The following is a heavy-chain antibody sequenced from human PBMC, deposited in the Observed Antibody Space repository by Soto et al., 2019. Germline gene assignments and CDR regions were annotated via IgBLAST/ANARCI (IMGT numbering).Heavy chain of an antibody. J-gene: IGHJ6*02. D-gene: IGHD3-16*02. CDR1: GDTDTNYV. V-gene: IGHV1-69*13. CDR3: EAEMTFGKLSVV. Sequence: SVKVSCKASGDTDTNYVISWVRQAPGQGLEWMGGIFPKFGTTYSAQKLQDRLTITADESTSTVYMQLSSLRLDGTAVYYCEAEMTFGKLSVVWGQGTTVTVSS. CDR2: IFPKFGTT.